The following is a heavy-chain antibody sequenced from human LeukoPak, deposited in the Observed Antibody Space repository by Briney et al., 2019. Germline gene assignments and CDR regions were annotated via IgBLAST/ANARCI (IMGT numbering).Heavy chain of an antibody. CDR1: GGSISSGTYY. CDR3: ARVQSRLSWFDP. Sequence: PSETLSLTCTVSGGSISSGTYYWGWIRQPPGKGLEWIGSIYYSGSTYYNPSLRSRFTISVDTSKNQFSLRLGSVTAADTAVYYCARVQSRLSWFDPWGQGTLVTVSS. J-gene: IGHJ5*02. CDR2: IYYSGST. V-gene: IGHV4-39*07.